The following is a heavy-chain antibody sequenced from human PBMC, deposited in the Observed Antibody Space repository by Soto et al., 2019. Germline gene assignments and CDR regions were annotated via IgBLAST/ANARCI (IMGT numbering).Heavy chain of an antibody. J-gene: IGHJ6*02. CDR3: ARTIVVVVAATPAYYYGMDV. V-gene: IGHV2-70*01. Sequence: GSGPTLVNPTQTLTLTCTFSGFSLSTSGMCVSWIRQPPGKALEWLALIDWDDDKYYSTSLKTRLTISKDTSKNQVVLTMTNMDPVDTATYYCARTIVVVVAATPAYYYGMDVWGQGTTVTVS. CDR2: IDWDDDK. CDR1: GFSLSTSGMC. D-gene: IGHD2-15*01.